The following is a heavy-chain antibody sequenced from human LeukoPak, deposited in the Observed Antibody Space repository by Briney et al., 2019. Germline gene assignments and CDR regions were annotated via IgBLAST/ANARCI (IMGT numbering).Heavy chain of an antibody. CDR2: IRYDGSNK. V-gene: IGHV3-30*02. D-gene: IGHD3-22*01. J-gene: IGHJ4*02. CDR1: GFTFSSYG. CDR3: AKDLDYYDSSGGFDY. Sequence: PGGSLRLSCAASGFTFSSYGMHWVRQAPGKGLEWVAFIRYDGSNKYYADSVKGRFTISRDNSKNTLYLQMNSLRAEDTAVYYCAKDLDYYDSSGGFDYWGQGTLVTVSS.